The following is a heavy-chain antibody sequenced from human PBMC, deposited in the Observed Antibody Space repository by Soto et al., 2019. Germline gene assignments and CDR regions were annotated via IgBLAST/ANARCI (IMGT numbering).Heavy chain of an antibody. V-gene: IGHV3-30*18. D-gene: IGHD2-21*01. CDR2: ISYDGSNK. CDR1: GFTFSSYG. CDR3: AKDPPIPTLTIPRFYYYVMDV. Sequence: GGSLRLSCAASGFTFSSYGMHWVRQAPGKGLEWVAVISYDGSNKYYADSVKGRSTISRDNSKNTLYLQMNSLRAEDTAIYYCAKDPPIPTLTIPRFYYYVMDVWGQGTTVTVSS. J-gene: IGHJ6*02.